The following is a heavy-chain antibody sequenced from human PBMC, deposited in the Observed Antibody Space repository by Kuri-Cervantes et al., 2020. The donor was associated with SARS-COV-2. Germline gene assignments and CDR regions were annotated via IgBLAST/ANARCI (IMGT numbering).Heavy chain of an antibody. J-gene: IGHJ6*02. D-gene: IGHD3-10*01. V-gene: IGHV1-2*04. Sequence: ASVKVSCKASGYTFTVYYMRWVRQAPGQGLEWMGWINPNSGGTNYAQKFQGWVTMTRDTSSTGYMELGRLRSDDTAVYYCARGMVRGLIQSYYYGMDVWGQGTTVTVSS. CDR1: GYTFTVYY. CDR2: INPNSGGT. CDR3: ARGMVRGLIQSYYYGMDV.